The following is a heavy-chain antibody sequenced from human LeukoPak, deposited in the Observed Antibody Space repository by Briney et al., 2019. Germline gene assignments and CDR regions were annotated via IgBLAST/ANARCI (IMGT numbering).Heavy chain of an antibody. CDR3: AKDLRRGYRSGGFDY. V-gene: IGHV3-30*18. J-gene: IGHJ4*02. CDR1: GFTFSSYG. CDR2: ISYDGSNK. Sequence: PGGSLRLSCAASGFTFSSYGMYWVRQAPGKGLEWVAVISYDGSNKYYADSVKGRFTISRDNSKNTLYLQMNSLRAEDTAVYYCAKDLRRGYRSGGFDYWGQGTLVTVSS. D-gene: IGHD5-12*01.